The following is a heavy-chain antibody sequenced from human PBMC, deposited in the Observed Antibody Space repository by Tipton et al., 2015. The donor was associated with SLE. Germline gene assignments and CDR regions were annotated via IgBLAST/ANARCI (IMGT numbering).Heavy chain of an antibody. J-gene: IGHJ3*02. D-gene: IGHD3-22*01. Sequence: SLRLSCAASGFTFSSYAMSWVRQAPGKGLEWVSAISGSGGSTYYADSVKGRFTISRDNSKNTLYLQMNSLRAEDTAVYYCARGRDITMIVVVANDAFDIWGQGTMVTVSS. CDR1: GFTFSSYA. V-gene: IGHV3-23*01. CDR3: ARGRDITMIVVVANDAFDI. CDR2: ISGSGGST.